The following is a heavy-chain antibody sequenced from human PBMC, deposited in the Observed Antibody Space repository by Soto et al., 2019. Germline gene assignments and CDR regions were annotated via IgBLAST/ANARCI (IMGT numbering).Heavy chain of an antibody. CDR1: GFTFSSYS. CDR3: AGDRIAVAGTGYYYGMDV. D-gene: IGHD6-19*01. Sequence: GGSLRLSCAASGFTFSSYSMNWVRQAPGKGLEWVSSISSSSSYIYYADSVKGRFTISRDNAKNSLYLQMNSLRAEDTAVYYCAGDRIAVAGTGYYYGMDVWGQGTTVTVSS. CDR2: ISSSSSYI. J-gene: IGHJ6*02. V-gene: IGHV3-21*01.